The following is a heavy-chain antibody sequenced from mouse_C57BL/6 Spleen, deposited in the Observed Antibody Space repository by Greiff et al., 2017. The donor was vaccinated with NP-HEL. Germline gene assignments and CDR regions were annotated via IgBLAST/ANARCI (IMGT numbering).Heavy chain of an antibody. V-gene: IGHV5-17*01. CDR3: ASYSNSYYFDY. CDR2: ISSGSSTI. J-gene: IGHJ2*01. CDR1: GFTFSDYG. Sequence: DVMLVESGGGLVKPGGSLKLSCAASGFTFSDYGMHWVRQAPEKGLEWVAYISSGSSTIYYADTVKGRFTISRDNAKNTLFLQMTSLRSEDTAMYYCASYSNSYYFDYWGQGTTLTVSS. D-gene: IGHD2-5*01.